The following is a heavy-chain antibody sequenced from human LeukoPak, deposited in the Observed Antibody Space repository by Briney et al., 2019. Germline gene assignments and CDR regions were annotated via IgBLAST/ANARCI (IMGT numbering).Heavy chain of an antibody. Sequence: ASVKVSCKASGYTFTGYYMHWVRQAPGQGLEWMGWINPNSGGTNYAQKSQGRVTMTRDTSISTAYMELSRLRSDDRAVYYCARARVIVVVPAARSGWFDPWGQGSLVTVSS. D-gene: IGHD2-2*01. J-gene: IGHJ5*02. CDR2: INPNSGGT. CDR3: ARARVIVVVPAARSGWFDP. V-gene: IGHV1-2*02. CDR1: GYTFTGYY.